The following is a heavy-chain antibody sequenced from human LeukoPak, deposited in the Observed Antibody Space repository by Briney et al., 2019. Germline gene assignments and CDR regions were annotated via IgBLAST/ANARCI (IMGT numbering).Heavy chain of an antibody. CDR2: ISGSGGGT. V-gene: IGHV3-23*01. D-gene: IGHD4-17*01. CDR3: AKFLVKVTTPFDF. CDR1: GFTFSSYA. Sequence: PGGSLRLSCAASGFTFSSYAMSWVRQAPGKGLEWVSAISGSGGGTYYADSVKGRFTISRDNSKNTLYQQMNSLRAEDTAVYYCAKFLVKVTTPFDFWGQGTLVTVSS. J-gene: IGHJ4*02.